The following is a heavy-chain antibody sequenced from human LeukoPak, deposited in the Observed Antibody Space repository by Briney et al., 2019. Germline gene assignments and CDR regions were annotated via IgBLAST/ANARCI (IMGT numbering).Heavy chain of an antibody. CDR1: GFTVISNY. D-gene: IGHD4-11*01. J-gene: IGHJ3*02. CDR3: ARYSNYGGVGAFDI. V-gene: IGHV3-66*01. CDR2: IYSGGST. Sequence: QPGGSLRLSCAASGFTVISNYMNWVRQAPGKGLEWVSVIYSGGSTYYADSVKGRFTISRDNSKNTLYLQMNSLRVEDTAVYYCARYSNYGGVGAFDIWGQGTMVTVSS.